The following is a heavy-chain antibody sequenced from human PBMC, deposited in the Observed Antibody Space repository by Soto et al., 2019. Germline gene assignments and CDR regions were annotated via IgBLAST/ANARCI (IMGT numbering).Heavy chain of an antibody. Sequence: GSLRLSCAASGFTFSSYAMHWVRQAAGKGLEWVAVISYDGSNKYYADSVKGRFTISRDNSKNTLYLQMNSLRAEDTAVYYCARAPYYYDSSAYLGYWGQGT. CDR3: ARAPYYYDSSAYLGY. D-gene: IGHD3-22*01. J-gene: IGHJ4*02. CDR2: ISYDGSNK. V-gene: IGHV3-30-3*01. CDR1: GFTFSSYA.